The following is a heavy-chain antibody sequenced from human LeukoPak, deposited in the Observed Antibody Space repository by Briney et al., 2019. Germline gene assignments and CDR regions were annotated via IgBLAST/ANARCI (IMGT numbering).Heavy chain of an antibody. J-gene: IGHJ5*02. CDR1: GDSISNINNY. CDR3: ASFLVRGVITTNWFDP. Sequence: SETLSLTCTVSGDSISNINNYWAWIRQPPGKGLEWIGTIYYSGSTYYNPSLKSRVTISVDTSKNQFSLKLSSVTAADTAVYYCASFLVRGVITTNWFDPWGQGTLVTVSS. D-gene: IGHD3-10*01. CDR2: IYYSGST. V-gene: IGHV4-39*07.